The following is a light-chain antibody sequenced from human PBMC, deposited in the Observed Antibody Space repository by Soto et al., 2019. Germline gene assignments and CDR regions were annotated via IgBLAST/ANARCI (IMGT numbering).Light chain of an antibody. CDR2: DAS. Sequence: DIQMTQSPSTLSASVGDRVTITCRASQSISSWLAWYQQKPGKAPKLLIYDASSLESGVPSRFSGRGSGTDFTLIISSLQPEDVATYYCQKYNSAPLTFGGGTKVDIK. V-gene: IGKV1-5*01. CDR3: QKYNSAPLT. CDR1: QSISSW. J-gene: IGKJ4*01.